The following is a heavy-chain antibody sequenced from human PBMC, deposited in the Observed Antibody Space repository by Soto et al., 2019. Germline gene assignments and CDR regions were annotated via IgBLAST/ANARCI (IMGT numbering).Heavy chain of an antibody. CDR1: GDSVSSNSAA. V-gene: IGHV6-1*01. D-gene: IGHD6-19*01. CDR3: ARDPMSSGWLTYYYYGMDV. Sequence: QTLSLTCAISGDSVSSNSAAWNWIRQPPSRGLEWLGRTYYRSKWYNDYAVSVKSRITINPDTSKNQFSLQLNSVTPEDTAVYYCARDPMSSGWLTYYYYGMDVWGQGTTVTVSS. CDR2: TYYRSKWYN. J-gene: IGHJ6*02.